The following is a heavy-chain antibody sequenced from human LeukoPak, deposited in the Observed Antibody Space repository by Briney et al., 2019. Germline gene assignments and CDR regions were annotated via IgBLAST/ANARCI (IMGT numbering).Heavy chain of an antibody. CDR3: ARGVYIAAAQYAY. CDR1: GGSISSYY. Sequence: SETLSLTCTVSGGSISSYYWSWIRQPPGKGLERIGYIYYRGTTNYNPSLKSRVTISVDTSKNQFSLKLSSVTAADTAVYYCARGVYIAAAQYAYWGQGTLVTVSS. J-gene: IGHJ4*02. CDR2: IYYRGTT. D-gene: IGHD6-13*01. V-gene: IGHV4-59*01.